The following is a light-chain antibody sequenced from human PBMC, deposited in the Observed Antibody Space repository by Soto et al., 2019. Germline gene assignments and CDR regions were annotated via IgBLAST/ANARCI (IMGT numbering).Light chain of an antibody. Sequence: QSVLTQPPSVSGAPGQRVTISCTAGSSNIGAGYDVHWYQQLPGTAPKLLIYDNSNRPSGVPDRFSGSKSGTSASLAITGLQAEDEADYYCQSYDSSLSGWVFGGGTKLTVL. J-gene: IGLJ3*02. V-gene: IGLV1-40*01. CDR3: QSYDSSLSGWV. CDR2: DNS. CDR1: SSNIGAGYD.